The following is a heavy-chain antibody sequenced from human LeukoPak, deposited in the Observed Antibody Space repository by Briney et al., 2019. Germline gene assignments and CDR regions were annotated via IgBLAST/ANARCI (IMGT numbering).Heavy chain of an antibody. Sequence: GGSLRLSCAASGFTFSSYAMSWVRQAAGKGLEWVSGLSGSGSSIYYADSVKGRFTISRDNSKNTLYLQMNSLRAEDTAIYYCAKGNVMVVVAYIGGQGTLVTVSS. CDR1: GFTFSSYA. CDR3: AKGNVMVVVAYI. V-gene: IGHV3-23*01. D-gene: IGHD3-22*01. J-gene: IGHJ4*02. CDR2: LSGSGSSI.